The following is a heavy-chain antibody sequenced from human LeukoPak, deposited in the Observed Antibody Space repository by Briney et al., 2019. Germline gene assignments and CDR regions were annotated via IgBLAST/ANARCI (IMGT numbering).Heavy chain of an antibody. V-gene: IGHV5-51*01. J-gene: IGHJ3*02. CDR1: GYNFTNYW. D-gene: IGHD2-15*01. CDR2: IFPGDSDT. CDR3: AKTLVVAATPDTFDI. Sequence: GASLKISCKTSGYNFTNYWIAWVRRVPAKGVEWMGIIFPGDSDTRYSPSFQGQVTISADKSFSAAYLQWSSLKASDTAMYYCAKTLVVAATPDTFDIWGQGTMVTVSS.